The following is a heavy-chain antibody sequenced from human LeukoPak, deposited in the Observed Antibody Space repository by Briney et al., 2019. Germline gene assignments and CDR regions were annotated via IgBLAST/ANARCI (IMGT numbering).Heavy chain of an antibody. CDR1: GFTFSSYG. CDR3: AKASDYGDYEFWAFDI. J-gene: IGHJ3*02. Sequence: PGRSLRLSCAASGFTFSSYGMHWVRQAPGKGLEWVAVISSDGGNKYYADSVKGRFTISRDNSKNTLYLQMNSLRAEDTAVYYCAKASDYGDYEFWAFDIWGQGTMVTVSS. V-gene: IGHV3-30*18. CDR2: ISSDGGNK. D-gene: IGHD4-17*01.